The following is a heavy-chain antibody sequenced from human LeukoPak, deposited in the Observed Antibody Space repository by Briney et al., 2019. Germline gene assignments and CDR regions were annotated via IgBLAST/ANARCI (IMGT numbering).Heavy chain of an antibody. Sequence: SETLSLTCAVSGGSISSGGYSWSWIRQPPGKGLEWIGYIYHSGSTYYNPSLKSRVTISVDRSKNQFSLKLSSVTAADTAVYYCARENQERFLEWLIDYWGQGTLVTVSS. CDR1: GGSISSGGYS. CDR3: ARENQERFLEWLIDY. CDR2: IYHSGST. V-gene: IGHV4-30-2*01. D-gene: IGHD3-3*01. J-gene: IGHJ4*02.